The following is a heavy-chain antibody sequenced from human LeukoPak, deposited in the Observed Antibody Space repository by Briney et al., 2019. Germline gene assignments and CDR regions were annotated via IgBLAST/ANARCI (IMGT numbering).Heavy chain of an antibody. CDR3: ARDSHPYYYGSGSYYKKGLWY. Sequence: PGGSLRLSCAASGFTFSSYAMHWVRQAPGKGLEWVAVISYDGSNKYYADSMKGRFTISRDNSKNTLYLQMNSLRAEDTAVYYCARDSHPYYYGSGSYYKKGLWYWGQGTLVTVSS. V-gene: IGHV3-30*04. J-gene: IGHJ4*02. CDR2: ISYDGSNK. CDR1: GFTFSSYA. D-gene: IGHD3-10*01.